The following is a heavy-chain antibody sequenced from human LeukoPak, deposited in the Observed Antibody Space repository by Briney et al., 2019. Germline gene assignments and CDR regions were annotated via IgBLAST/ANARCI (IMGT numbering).Heavy chain of an antibody. V-gene: IGHV4-59*01. Sequence: SETLSLTRTVSGGSISSYYWSWIRQPPGKGLEGGRYIYYRWSTNHNPSLKSQVTISVATSKNQFSLKLSSVTAADTAVYYCARVPYYYDSSGYYLFDYWGQGTLVTVSS. CDR3: ARVPYYYDSSGYYLFDY. J-gene: IGHJ4*02. CDR2: IYYRWST. CDR1: GGSISSYY. D-gene: IGHD3-22*01.